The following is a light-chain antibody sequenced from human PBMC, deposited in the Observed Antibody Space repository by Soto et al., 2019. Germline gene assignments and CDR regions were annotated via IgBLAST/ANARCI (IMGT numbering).Light chain of an antibody. CDR3: AAWDDSLSGWV. Sequence: QSVLTQPPSASGTPGQRVTISCSGSSSNIGSNYVYWYQHLPGTAPKLLIYRNNQRPSRVPDRFSGSKSGTSASLPISGLRSEDEADYYCAAWDDSLSGWVFGGGTKLTVL. CDR1: SSNIGSNY. J-gene: IGLJ3*02. CDR2: RNN. V-gene: IGLV1-47*01.